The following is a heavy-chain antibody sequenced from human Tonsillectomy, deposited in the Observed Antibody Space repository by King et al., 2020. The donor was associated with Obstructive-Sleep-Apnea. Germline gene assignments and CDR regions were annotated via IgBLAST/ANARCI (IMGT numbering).Heavy chain of an antibody. V-gene: IGHV3-43D*03. J-gene: IGHJ4*02. CDR3: AKDRGGSGWSLGY. Sequence: DVQLVESGGVVVQPGGSLRLSCAASGFTFDDFGMHWVRQAPGKGLEWVSLISWDGNRTYYGDSVKGRFTIPRDNSKNSLSLQMNSLRPEDSAIYYCAKDRGGSGWSLGYWGQGTLVTVSS. D-gene: IGHD6-19*01. CDR1: GFTFDDFG. CDR2: ISWDGNRT.